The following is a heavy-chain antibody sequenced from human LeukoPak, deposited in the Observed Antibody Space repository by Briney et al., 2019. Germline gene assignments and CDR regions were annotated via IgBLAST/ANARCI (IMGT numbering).Heavy chain of an antibody. CDR2: IYHSGST. D-gene: IGHD5-12*01. CDR1: GGSISSGGYS. J-gene: IGHJ4*02. Sequence: PSETLSLTCAVSGGSISSGGYSWSWIRQPPGKGLEWIGYIYHSGSTYYNPSLKSRVTLSVDRTKNQFSLELSSVTAADTAVYYCARSSGYDAFDYWGQGTLVTVSS. CDR3: ARSSGYDAFDY. V-gene: IGHV4-30-2*01.